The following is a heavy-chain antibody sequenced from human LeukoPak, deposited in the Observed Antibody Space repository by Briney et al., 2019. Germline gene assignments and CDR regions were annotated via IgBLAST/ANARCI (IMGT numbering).Heavy chain of an antibody. V-gene: IGHV1-69*13. D-gene: IGHD2-2*01. Sequence: SVKVSCKASGGTFISYAISWVRQAPGQGLGWMGGIIPIFGTANYAQKFQGRVTITADESTSTAYMELSSLRSEDTAVYYCASQDIVVVPAATARDYYYYMDVWGKGTTVTVSS. CDR3: ASQDIVVVPAATARDYYYYMDV. CDR1: GGTFISYA. J-gene: IGHJ6*03. CDR2: IIPIFGTA.